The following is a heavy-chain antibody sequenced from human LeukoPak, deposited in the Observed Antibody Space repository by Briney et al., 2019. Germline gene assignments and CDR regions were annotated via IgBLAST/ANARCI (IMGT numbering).Heavy chain of an antibody. CDR1: GYTFTSYG. V-gene: IGHV1-18*01. J-gene: IGHJ4*02. D-gene: IGHD5-12*01. Sequence: GASVKVSCKASGYTFTSYGISWVRQAPGQGLEWMGWISAYNGNTNYAQKLQGRVTMTTDTSTSTAYMELRSLRSDDTAVYYCATKRRGYSGHDYYFDYWGQGTLVTVSS. CDR2: ISAYNGNT. CDR3: ATKRRGYSGHDYYFDY.